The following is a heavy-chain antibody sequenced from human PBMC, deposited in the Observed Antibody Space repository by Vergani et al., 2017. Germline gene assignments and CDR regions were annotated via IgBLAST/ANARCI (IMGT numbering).Heavy chain of an antibody. CDR1: GGSISSGDHC. V-gene: IGHV4-31*11. J-gene: IGHJ6*03. D-gene: IGHD2-2*01. Sequence: QVQLQESGPGVVKPSQTLSLTCAVSGGSISSGDHCWTWIRQRPGKGLEWIGYIFYSGTTYDNPSLRSRLTISVDTSQNQFSLKLSSVTAADTAVYYCARDEGPAAYMDVWGKGTTVTVSS. CDR2: IFYSGTT. CDR3: ARDEGPAAYMDV.